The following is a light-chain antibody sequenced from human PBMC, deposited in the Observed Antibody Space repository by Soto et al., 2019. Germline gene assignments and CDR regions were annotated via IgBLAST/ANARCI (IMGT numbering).Light chain of an antibody. CDR2: DAS. CDR3: QQRSNWPPLT. J-gene: IGKJ4*01. V-gene: IGKV3-11*01. CDR1: QSVSSY. Sequence: EIVLTQSPATLSLSPGERYTLSCMASQSVSSYLAWYQQKPGQAPRLLIYDASNRATGIPARFSGSGSGTDFTLTISSLEPEDFAVYYCQQRSNWPPLTFGEGTKVEIK.